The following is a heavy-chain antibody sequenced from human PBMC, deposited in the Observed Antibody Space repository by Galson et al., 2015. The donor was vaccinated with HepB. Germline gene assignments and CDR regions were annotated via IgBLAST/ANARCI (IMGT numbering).Heavy chain of an antibody. D-gene: IGHD5-12*01. CDR1: GFMFSGHW. Sequence: SLRLFCAASGFMFSGHWMNWVRQAPGKGLEWVANIKEDGSIKYYVDSVTGRFTISRDNARNLLYLQMNGLRAEDTAVYFCARNRGYETFDYWGQGALVTVSS. CDR2: IKEDGSIK. V-gene: IGHV3-7*03. CDR3: ARNRGYETFDY. J-gene: IGHJ4*02.